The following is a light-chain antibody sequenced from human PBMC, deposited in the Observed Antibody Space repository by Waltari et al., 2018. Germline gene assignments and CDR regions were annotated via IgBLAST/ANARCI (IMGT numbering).Light chain of an antibody. J-gene: IGKJ5*01. CDR1: QSLVDSDGNTY. V-gene: IGKV2-30*01. CDR2: EVS. CDR3: MQGTHWPIT. Sequence: DVVMTQSPLSMPVTLGQPTSISCRSSQSLVDSDGNTYLNWFQQRSGQSPRRLIYEVSDRDSGVPDRFSGSGSGTDFTLKISRVEAEDLGIYYCMQGTHWPITFGQGTRLEIK.